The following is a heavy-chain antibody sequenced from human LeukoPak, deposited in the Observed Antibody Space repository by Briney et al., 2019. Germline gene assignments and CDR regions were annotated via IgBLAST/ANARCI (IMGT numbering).Heavy chain of an antibody. V-gene: IGHV1-8*01. CDR2: MNPNSGNT. CDR3: ARIGVGDYIWGSYRYFYY. CDR1: GYTFTSYD. J-gene: IGHJ4*02. D-gene: IGHD3-16*02. Sequence: ASVKVSCKASGYTFTSYDINWVRQATGQGLEWMGWMNPNSGNTGYAQKFQGRVTMTRNTSINTAYMELSSLRSEDTAVYYCARIGVGDYIWGSYRYFYYWGQGTLVTVSS.